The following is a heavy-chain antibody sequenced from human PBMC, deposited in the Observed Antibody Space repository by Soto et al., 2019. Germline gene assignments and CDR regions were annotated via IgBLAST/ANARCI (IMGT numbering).Heavy chain of an antibody. CDR2: MNPNSGNT. Sequence: ASVKVSCKAPGYTFTSYDINWVRQATGQGLEWMGWMNPNSGNTGYAQKFQGRVTMTRNTSISTAYMELSSLRSEDTAVYYCARAAYYDFWSGYHAYYYYGMDVWGQGTTVTVSS. CDR3: ARAAYYDFWSGYHAYYYYGMDV. CDR1: GYTFTSYD. V-gene: IGHV1-8*01. J-gene: IGHJ6*02. D-gene: IGHD3-3*01.